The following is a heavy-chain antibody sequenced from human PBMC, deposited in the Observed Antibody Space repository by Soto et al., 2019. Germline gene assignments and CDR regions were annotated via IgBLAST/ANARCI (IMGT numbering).Heavy chain of an antibody. D-gene: IGHD6-13*01. CDR1: GGSISNIRYY. CDR3: ARHERSSSTWYAGS. V-gene: IGHV4-39*01. J-gene: IGHJ5*02. Sequence: SSETLSLTCIVSGGSISNIRYYWGWIRQPPGKGLEWIGSIYYSGNTYHNPSLKSRVTISVDTSKNQFSLKLSPVTAADTAVYYCARHERSSSTWYAGSWGQGTLGTVSS. CDR2: IYYSGNT.